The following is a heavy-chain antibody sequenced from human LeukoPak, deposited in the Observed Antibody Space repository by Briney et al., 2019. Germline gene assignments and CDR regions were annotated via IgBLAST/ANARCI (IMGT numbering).Heavy chain of an antibody. J-gene: IGHJ5*02. V-gene: IGHV1-69*01. CDR2: IIPMFGTA. Sequence: ASVKVSCKASGGTFSSYAISWVRQAPGQGLEWMGGIIPMFGTANYAQKFQGRVTITADESTSTAYMELSSLRSEDTAVYYCARARTRLDWFDPWGQGTLVTVSS. D-gene: IGHD1-1*01. CDR3: ARARTRLDWFDP. CDR1: GGTFSSYA.